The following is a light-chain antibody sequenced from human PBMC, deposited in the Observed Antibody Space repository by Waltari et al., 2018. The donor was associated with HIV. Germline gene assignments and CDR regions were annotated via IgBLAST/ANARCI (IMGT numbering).Light chain of an antibody. CDR2: RNK. V-gene: IGLV1-47*01. CDR3: ATWGDSLSGPVV. Sequence: QSVLTPPPSASGTPGQRVTISCSGSSSNIGNNNVYWYRQLPGLAPRLLIYRNKQRASGVPDRFSGSKSGTSASLAIRWLRSEDEADYYCATWGDSLSGPVVFGGGNKLTVL. J-gene: IGLJ2*01. CDR1: SSNIGNNN.